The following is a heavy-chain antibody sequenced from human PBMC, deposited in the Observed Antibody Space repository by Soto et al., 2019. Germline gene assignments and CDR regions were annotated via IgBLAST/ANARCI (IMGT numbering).Heavy chain of an antibody. CDR1: GFTFRNYA. Sequence: EVQLLESGGGLVQPGGSLRLSCAASGFTFRNYAMSWVRQAPGKGLEWVSTISGSGGSTFYADSVKGRFTISRDNSRNTLDLQMNSLRAEDTAIYFCARGDDILAGPVFDYWGQGTLVTVSS. CDR2: ISGSGGST. D-gene: IGHD3-9*01. J-gene: IGHJ4*02. CDR3: ARGDDILAGPVFDY. V-gene: IGHV3-23*01.